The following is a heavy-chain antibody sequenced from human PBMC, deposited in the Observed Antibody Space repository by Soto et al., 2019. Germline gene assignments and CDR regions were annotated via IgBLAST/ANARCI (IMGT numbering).Heavy chain of an antibody. J-gene: IGHJ3*02. CDR2: ISSSGNTI. V-gene: IGHV3-11*01. Sequence: GGSLRLSCAASGFTFSDYYMSWIRQAPGKGLEWVSYISSSGNTIYYADSVKGRFTISRDNAKNSLYLQMNSLRAEDTALYYCARDELNPLPDAAFDIWGQGTMVTVSS. CDR3: ARDELNPLPDAAFDI. CDR1: GFTFSDYY. D-gene: IGHD1-1*01.